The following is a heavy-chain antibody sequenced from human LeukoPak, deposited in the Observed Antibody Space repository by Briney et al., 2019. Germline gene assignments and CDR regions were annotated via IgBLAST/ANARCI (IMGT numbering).Heavy chain of an antibody. CDR1: GGSISTYY. D-gene: IGHD3-10*01. J-gene: IGHJ4*02. Sequence: SETLSLTCTVSGGSISTYYWTWIRQPPGKGLEWIGYIYYSGSTNYNPSLKSRVTMSVDTSKNQFSLKLNSVTAADTAVYYCARGCYGSGSYWGLGTLVTVSS. CDR3: ARGCYGSGSY. V-gene: IGHV4-59*01. CDR2: IYYSGST.